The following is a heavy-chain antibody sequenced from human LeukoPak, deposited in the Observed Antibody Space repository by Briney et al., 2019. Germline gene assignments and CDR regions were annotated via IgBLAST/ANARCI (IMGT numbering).Heavy chain of an antibody. CDR3: AKDWKYYYGSGSYYVY. V-gene: IGHV3-23*01. D-gene: IGHD3-10*01. J-gene: IGHJ4*02. Sequence: QPGGSLRPSCAASGFTFSSYAMSWVRQAPGKGLEWVSAISGSGGSTYYADSVKGRFTISRDNSKNTLYLQMNSLRAEDTAVYYCAKDWKYYYGSGSYYVYWGQGTLVTVSS. CDR2: ISGSGGST. CDR1: GFTFSSYA.